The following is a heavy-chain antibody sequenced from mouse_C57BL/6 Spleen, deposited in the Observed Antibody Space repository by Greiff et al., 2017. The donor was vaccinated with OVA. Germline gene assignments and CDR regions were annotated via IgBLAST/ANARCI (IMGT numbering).Heavy chain of an antibody. D-gene: IGHD1-1*01. V-gene: IGHV1-62-2*01. J-gene: IGHJ3*01. CDR2: FYPGSVSI. CDR1: GYTFTEYT. CDR3: ARHEDGYGSRRAWFAY. Sequence: QVQLQQSGAELVKPGASVKLSCKASGYTFTEYTIHWVKQRSGQGLEWIGWFYPGSVSIKYNEKFKDKATLTADKSSSTVYMELSRLTSEDSAVYFCARHEDGYGSRRAWFAYWGQGTLVTVSA.